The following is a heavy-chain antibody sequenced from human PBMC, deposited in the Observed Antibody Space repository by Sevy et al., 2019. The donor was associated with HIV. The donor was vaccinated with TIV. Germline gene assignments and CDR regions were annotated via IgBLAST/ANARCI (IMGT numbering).Heavy chain of an antibody. V-gene: IGHV4-59*01. CDR3: ARALQGFYYAMDV. J-gene: IGHJ6*02. Sequence: SETLSLTCSVSGDSISNYYWSWIRQPPGKGLEWIGYIYDSGSTNYNPSLKSRVTISSDTSKNQFSLRLSSVTAADTAVYYCARALQGFYYAMDVWGQGTTVTVSS. CDR2: IYDSGST. CDR1: GDSISNYY.